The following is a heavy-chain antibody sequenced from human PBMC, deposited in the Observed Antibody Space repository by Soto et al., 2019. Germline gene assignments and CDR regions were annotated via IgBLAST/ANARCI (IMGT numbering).Heavy chain of an antibody. CDR1: GYTLNSYG. Sequence: ASVTVSCKDSGYTLNSYGIHWVRQAPGQRLEWMGWIDAANGDTKYSPKFQGRVTITRDTSASTAYMELSSLRSEDTAVYYCVRRHVSATGIDWFDPWGQGTLVTVSS. D-gene: IGHD6-13*01. V-gene: IGHV1-3*01. J-gene: IGHJ5*02. CDR2: IDAANGDT. CDR3: VRRHVSATGIDWFDP.